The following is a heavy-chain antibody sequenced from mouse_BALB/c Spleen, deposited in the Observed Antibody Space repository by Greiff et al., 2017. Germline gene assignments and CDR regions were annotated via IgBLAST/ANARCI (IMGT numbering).Heavy chain of an antibody. CDR2: ISTYYGDA. V-gene: IGHV1S137*01. D-gene: IGHD2-4*01. CDR3: ARRDYDGGYFDY. J-gene: IGHJ2*01. CDR1: GYTFTDYA. Sequence: VQLQQSGAELVRPGVSVKISCKGSGYTFTDYAMHWVKQSHAKSLEWIGVISTYYGDASYNQKFKGKATMTVDKSSSTAYMELARLTSEDTAIYYCARRDYDGGYFDYWGQGTTLTVSS.